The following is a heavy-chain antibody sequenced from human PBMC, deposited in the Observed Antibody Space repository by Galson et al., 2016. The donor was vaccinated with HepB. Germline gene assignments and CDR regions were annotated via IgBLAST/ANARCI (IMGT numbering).Heavy chain of an antibody. CDR1: GGTFSGYY. CDR2: VNHSGST. D-gene: IGHD2-15*01. Sequence: SETLSLTCAVYGGTFSGYYWSWIRQSPGKGLEWIGEVNHSGSTNYNPSLKSRVTTSADTSKNQFALKLRSVTAADTAVYFCARGPIHCNGGSCSSDWFDSWGLGTLVTVSS. J-gene: IGHJ5*01. V-gene: IGHV4-34*01. CDR3: ARGPIHCNGGSCSSDWFDS.